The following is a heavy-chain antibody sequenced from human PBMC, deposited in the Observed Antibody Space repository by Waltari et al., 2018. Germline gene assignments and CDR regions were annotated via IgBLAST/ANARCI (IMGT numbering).Heavy chain of an antibody. D-gene: IGHD3-22*01. CDR1: GDSIRSHF. J-gene: IGHJ3*02. CDR3: ARLPRGSVIIGAFDI. CDR2: MYFSGTK. Sequence: VQLQESGPGLVKPSETLSLRCNVSGDSIRSHFWSWIRPAPGKGLEWIVHMYFSGTKDYNPSLKSRVAISIDTSKNHFSLNLRSVTAADTAIYYCARLPRGSVIIGAFDIWGQGTQVTVSS. V-gene: IGHV4-59*11.